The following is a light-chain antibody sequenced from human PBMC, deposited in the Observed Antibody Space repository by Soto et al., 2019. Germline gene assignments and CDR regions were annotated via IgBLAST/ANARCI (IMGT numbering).Light chain of an antibody. V-gene: IGKV2-24*01. Sequence: IVMTQTPLSSPVTLGQPASISCRSSQGLVYSDGNTYLSWLQQRPGQPPRLLIYKVSNRLTGVPDRFSGSGAGTHFTLKIRRVEAEDVGISYCMQAAEFPWTFGQGTRLEIK. CDR1: QGLVYSDGNTY. J-gene: IGKJ1*01. CDR3: MQAAEFPWT. CDR2: KVS.